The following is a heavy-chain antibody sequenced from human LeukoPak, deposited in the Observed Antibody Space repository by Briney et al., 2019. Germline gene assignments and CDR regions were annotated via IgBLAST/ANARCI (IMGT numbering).Heavy chain of an antibody. Sequence: KPSETLSLTCTVSGASISLYYWSWIRQPAGKGLEWIGRMSSSGSTNYNPSLKCRVTMSVDTSKNQFSLDLSSVTAADTAVYYCARDSRTERPWYFDLWGRGTLVTVSS. CDR1: GASISLYY. CDR3: ARDSRTERPWYFDL. D-gene: IGHD3/OR15-3a*01. J-gene: IGHJ2*01. CDR2: MSSSGST. V-gene: IGHV4-4*07.